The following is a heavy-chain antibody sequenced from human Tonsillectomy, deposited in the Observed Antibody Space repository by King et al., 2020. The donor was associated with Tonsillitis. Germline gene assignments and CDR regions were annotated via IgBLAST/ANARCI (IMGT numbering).Heavy chain of an antibody. V-gene: IGHV3-7*03. J-gene: IGHJ4*02. CDR3: ARDVTFCGKY. D-gene: IGHD4-23*01. Sequence: VQLVESGGGLVKPGGSLRLSCAVSGLTFSSYWMSWVRQAPGKGLEWVANINQNGGEKYYVDSVKGRFTISRDNAKNSRYLQMNSLRADDTAVYYCARDVTFCGKYWGPGTLVTVSS. CDR1: GLTFSSYW. CDR2: INQNGGEK.